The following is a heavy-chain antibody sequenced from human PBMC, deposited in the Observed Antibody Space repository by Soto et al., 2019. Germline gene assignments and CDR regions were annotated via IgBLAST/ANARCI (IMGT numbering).Heavy chain of an antibody. D-gene: IGHD3-10*01. V-gene: IGHV1-46*01. Sequence: ASVKVSCKASGYTFTSHYMHWVRQAPGQGPEWMGVIHPSGGSTSYAQKLQGRVTMTTDTSTSTAYMELRSLRSDDTAVYYCARDGWVRGVMCYYYGMDVWGQGTTVTVSS. J-gene: IGHJ6*02. CDR1: GYTFTSHY. CDR3: ARDGWVRGVMCYYYGMDV. CDR2: IHPSGGST.